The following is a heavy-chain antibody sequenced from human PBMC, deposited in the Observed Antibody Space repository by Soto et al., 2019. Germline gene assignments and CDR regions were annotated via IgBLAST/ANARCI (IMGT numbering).Heavy chain of an antibody. CDR2: MNPNSGNT. J-gene: IGHJ6*02. V-gene: IGHV1-8*01. D-gene: IGHD6-6*01. CDR3: ASSPPRAARPYYYYYGMDV. CDR1: GYTFTSYD. Sequence: GASVKVSCKASGYTFTSYDINWVRQATGQGLEWMGWMNPNSGNTGYAQKFQGRVTMTRNTSISTAYMELSSLRSEDTAVYYCASSPPRAARPYYYYYGMDVWGQGTTVTVSS.